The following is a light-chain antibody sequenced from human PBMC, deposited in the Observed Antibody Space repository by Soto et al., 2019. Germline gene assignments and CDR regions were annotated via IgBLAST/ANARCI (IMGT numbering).Light chain of an antibody. Sequence: QSVLTQSPSASASLGASVKLTCTLSSGHSSYVIAWHQQQPEEGPRYLMNLNSDGSHTKGDGIPDRFSGSSSGAERYLTISSLQSEDEADYYCQTWGTGIVVFGGGTKLTVL. J-gene: IGLJ2*01. CDR2: LNSDGSH. CDR3: QTWGTGIVV. V-gene: IGLV4-69*01. CDR1: SGHSSYV.